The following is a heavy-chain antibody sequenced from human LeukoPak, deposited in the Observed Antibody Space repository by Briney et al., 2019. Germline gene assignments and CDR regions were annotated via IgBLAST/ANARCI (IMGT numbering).Heavy chain of an antibody. V-gene: IGHV3-23*01. Sequence: PGGSLGLSCAASGFTFSSYAMRGVRPAPGEGLGGGSAINGSGGSTYYADSVKGRFTISRDNSKNTLYLQMNSLRAEDTAVYYCARGRAYYDSSGYWNYGYWGQGTLVTVSS. D-gene: IGHD3-22*01. CDR2: INGSGGST. CDR3: ARGRAYYDSSGYWNYGY. J-gene: IGHJ4*02. CDR1: GFTFSSYA.